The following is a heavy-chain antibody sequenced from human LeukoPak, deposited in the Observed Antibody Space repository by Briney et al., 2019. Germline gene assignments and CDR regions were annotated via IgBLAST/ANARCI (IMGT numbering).Heavy chain of an antibody. CDR2: IRSKAYGGTT. Sequence: GGSLRLSCTASGFTFGDYAMSWFRQAPGKGREWVGFIRSKAYGGTTEYAASVKGRFTISRDDSKSLAYLQMNSLKTEDTAIYSCTRDDYGDLWGQGTLVTVSS. J-gene: IGHJ5*02. V-gene: IGHV3-49*03. CDR1: GFTFGDYA. CDR3: TRDDYGDL. D-gene: IGHD4-17*01.